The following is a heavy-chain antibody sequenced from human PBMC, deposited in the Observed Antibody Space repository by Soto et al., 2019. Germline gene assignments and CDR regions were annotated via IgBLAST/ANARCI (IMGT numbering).Heavy chain of an antibody. CDR1: GYPVTAYY. CDR2: INPATGAA. CDR3: ARGGGVGVAGSAAFDM. D-gene: IGHD3-3*01. V-gene: IGHV1-2*02. J-gene: IGHJ3*02. Sequence: QLHLVQSGAVVKKPGASVTVSCSASGYPVTAYYMHWVRQAPGRGLEWMGGINPATGAAKYTQTFQGRVTLTRDTSTSTVFMELSGLTSEDTAVFSFARGGGVGVAGSAAFDMWGQGTLVTVSS.